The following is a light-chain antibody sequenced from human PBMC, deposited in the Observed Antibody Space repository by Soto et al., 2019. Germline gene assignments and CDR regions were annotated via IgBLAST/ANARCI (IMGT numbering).Light chain of an antibody. CDR2: YDS. CDR3: QVWDSSSDHVV. V-gene: IGLV3-21*04. Sequence: SYELTQPPSVSVAPGKTARITCGGNNIGSKSVHWYQQKPGQAPVLVIYYDSDRPSRIPERFSGSNTGNTATLTISSVEAGDEADYYCQVWDSSSDHVVFGGGTKVTVL. J-gene: IGLJ2*01. CDR1: NIGSKS.